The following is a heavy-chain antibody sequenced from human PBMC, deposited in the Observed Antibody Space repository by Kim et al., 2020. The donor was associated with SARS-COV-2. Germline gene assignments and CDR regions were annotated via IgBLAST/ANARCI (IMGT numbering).Heavy chain of an antibody. CDR2: ISAYNGNT. Sequence: ASVKVSCKASGYTFTSYGISWVRQAPGQGLEWMGWISAYNGNTNYAQKLQGRVTMTTDTSTSTAYMELRSLRSDDTAVYYCARVQAPRSLSYGSGSYHFDYWGQGTLVTVSS. V-gene: IGHV1-18*01. CDR1: GYTFTSYG. CDR3: ARVQAPRSLSYGSGSYHFDY. D-gene: IGHD3-10*01. J-gene: IGHJ4*02.